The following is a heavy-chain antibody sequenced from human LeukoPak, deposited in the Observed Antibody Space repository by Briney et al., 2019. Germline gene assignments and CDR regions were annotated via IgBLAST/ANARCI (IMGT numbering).Heavy chain of an antibody. V-gene: IGHV3-30-3*01. CDR3: ARDRAARLDY. J-gene: IGHJ4*02. CDR1: GFTFSSYA. Sequence: SGGSLRLSCAASGFTFSSYAMHWVRQAPGKGLEWVAVISYDGSNKYYADSVKGRFTISRDNSKNTLYLQMNSLRAEDTAVYYCARDRAARLDYWGQGTLVTVSS. CDR2: ISYDGSNK. D-gene: IGHD6-6*01.